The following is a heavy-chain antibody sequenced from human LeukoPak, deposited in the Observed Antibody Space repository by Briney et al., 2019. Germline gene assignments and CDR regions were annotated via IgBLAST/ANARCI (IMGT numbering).Heavy chain of an antibody. CDR3: AKSPEAGTIWFDP. J-gene: IGHJ5*02. Sequence: PSGTLSLTCTVSGVSISSGDYYWSWIRQPPGQGLVWIGYIYYSGSTYYNPSLKSRVTISVDTSKNQFSLKLSSVTAADTAVYYCAKSPEAGTIWFDPWGQGTLVTVSS. CDR2: IYYSGST. CDR1: GVSISSGDYY. V-gene: IGHV4-30-4*08. D-gene: IGHD6-19*01.